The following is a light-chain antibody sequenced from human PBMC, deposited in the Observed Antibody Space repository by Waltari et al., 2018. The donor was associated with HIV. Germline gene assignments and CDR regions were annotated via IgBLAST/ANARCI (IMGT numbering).Light chain of an antibody. J-gene: IGKJ1*01. CDR1: QSISSY. CDR3: QQSYSTPRT. Sequence: DKQMNQYPSSLSASVGDRDPLTCRARQSISSYLNWYQQKPGNAPKLLIYAASSLQSGVPSRFSGSGSGTDFTLTISSLQPEDFATYYCQQSYSTPRTFGQGTKVEIK. V-gene: IGKV1-39*01. CDR2: AAS.